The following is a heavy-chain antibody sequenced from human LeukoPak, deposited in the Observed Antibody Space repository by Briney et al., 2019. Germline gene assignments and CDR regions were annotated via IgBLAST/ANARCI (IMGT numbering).Heavy chain of an antibody. CDR1: GFTVSSNY. V-gene: IGHV3-53*01. CDR2: IYSGGST. J-gene: IGHJ4*02. D-gene: IGHD1-26*01. Sequence: PGGSLRLSCAASGFTVSSNYMSWVRQAPGKGLEWVSVIYSGGSTYYADSVKGRFTISRDNSKNTLYLQMNSLRAEDTAVYYCARDQVGATGGAFDYWGQGTLVTVSS. CDR3: ARDQVGATGGAFDY.